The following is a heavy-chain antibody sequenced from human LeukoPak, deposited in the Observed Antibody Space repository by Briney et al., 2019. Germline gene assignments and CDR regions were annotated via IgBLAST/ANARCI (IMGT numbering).Heavy chain of an antibody. CDR1: GYTFSDYW. CDR2: VYPGDSDT. Sequence: GESLKISCKASGYTFSDYWIGWVRQMPGQGLEWMGIVYPGDSDTRYSPSFQGHVTISADKSINTTYLQWSGLQASDNAIYFCARSQGLYGAADYWGQGTLV. J-gene: IGHJ4*02. D-gene: IGHD2-2*02. CDR3: ARSQGLYGAADY. V-gene: IGHV5-51*01.